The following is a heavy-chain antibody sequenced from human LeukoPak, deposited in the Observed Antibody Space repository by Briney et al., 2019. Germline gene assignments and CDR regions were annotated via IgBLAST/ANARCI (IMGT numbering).Heavy chain of an antibody. CDR1: GFTFSSYY. J-gene: IGHJ3*01. Sequence: PGGSLRLSCTASGFTFSSYYMHWVRQAPGKGLVWVSRISADGSTTIYADSVKGRFTISRDNAKNTLYMQMNSLRVDDTAVYYCVREASGVSSSAFDVWGQGTMVTVSS. CDR2: ISADGSTT. V-gene: IGHV3-74*01. CDR3: VREASGVSSSAFDV. D-gene: IGHD1-26*01.